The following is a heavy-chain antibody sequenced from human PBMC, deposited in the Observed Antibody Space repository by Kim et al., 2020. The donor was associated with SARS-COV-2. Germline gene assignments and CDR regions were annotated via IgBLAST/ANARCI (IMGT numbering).Heavy chain of an antibody. J-gene: IGHJ6*02. CDR3: ARDSYGIDV. CDR1: GFTFSSYA. Sequence: GGSLRLSCAASGFTFSSYAMHWVRQAPGKGLEWVAVISYDGSNKYYVDSVKGRFTISRDNSKNTLYLQMNSLRAEDTAVYYCARDSYGIDVWGQGTTVTVSS. CDR2: ISYDGSNK. V-gene: IGHV3-30*04.